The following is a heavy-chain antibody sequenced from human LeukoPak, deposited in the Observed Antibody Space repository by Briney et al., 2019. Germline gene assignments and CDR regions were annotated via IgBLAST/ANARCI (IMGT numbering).Heavy chain of an antibody. CDR2: IKQGGSEK. J-gene: IGHJ4*02. CDR1: GFTFSSYS. Sequence: PGGSLRLSCAASGFTFSSYSMSWVRQAPGKGLEWVANIKQGGSEKYYVDSVKGRFTISRDNAKNSLYLQMNSLRAEDTAVYYCARDYSSSFNFDYWGQGTLVTVSS. D-gene: IGHD6-6*01. CDR3: ARDYSSSFNFDY. V-gene: IGHV3-7*01.